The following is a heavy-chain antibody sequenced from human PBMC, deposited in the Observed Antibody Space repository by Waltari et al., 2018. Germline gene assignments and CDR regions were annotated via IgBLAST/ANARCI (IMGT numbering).Heavy chain of an antibody. CDR1: GGSFSGYY. CDR3: ARGVGIVVVPAAGGYYFDY. Sequence: QVQLQQWGAGLLKPSETLSLTCAVYGGSFSGYYWSWIRQPPGKGLEWIGEINHSGSTNDNPSLKSRVTISVDTSKNQFSLKLSSVTAADTAVYYCARGVGIVVVPAAGGYYFDYWGQGTLVTVSS. CDR2: INHSGST. V-gene: IGHV4-34*01. J-gene: IGHJ4*02. D-gene: IGHD2-2*03.